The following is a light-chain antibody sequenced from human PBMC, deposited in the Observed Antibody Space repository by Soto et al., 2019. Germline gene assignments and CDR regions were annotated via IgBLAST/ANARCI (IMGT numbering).Light chain of an antibody. CDR2: GNT. Sequence: QSVLTQPPSVSGAPGQRVSISCTGSSTNIGAGYGMHWYQQRPGTAPKLLIVGNTIRPPGVPDRFSASTSGTSASLAITGLQAEDEGDYYCQSYDSTLSARYVFGTGTKATVL. CDR3: QSYDSTLSARYV. V-gene: IGLV1-40*01. CDR1: STNIGAGYG. J-gene: IGLJ1*01.